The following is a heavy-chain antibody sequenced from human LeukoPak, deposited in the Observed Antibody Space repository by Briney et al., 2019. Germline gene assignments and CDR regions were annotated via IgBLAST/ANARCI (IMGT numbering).Heavy chain of an antibody. CDR3: ARGDFYYYMDV. CDR2: ISSSGSTI. Sequence: GGSLRLSCAASGFTFSSYEMNWVRQAPGKGLEWVSYISSSGSTIYYADSAKGRFTISRDNAKNSLYLQMNSLRAEDTALYYCARGDFYYYMDVWGKGTTVTVSS. J-gene: IGHJ6*03. CDR1: GFTFSSYE. V-gene: IGHV3-48*03.